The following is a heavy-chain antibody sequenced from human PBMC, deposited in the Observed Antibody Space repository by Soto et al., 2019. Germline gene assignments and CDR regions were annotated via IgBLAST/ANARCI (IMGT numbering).Heavy chain of an antibody. J-gene: IGHJ2*01. CDR3: AKRTVGWYFDL. CDR1: GFTFSSYA. D-gene: IGHD4-17*01. Sequence: EVQLLESGGGLVQPGGSLRLSCAASGFTFSSYAMNWVRQAPGKGLEWVSVISGSGGSTYYADAVKGRFTISRDNSKNPRYLQMNSLRAEDTAVYYCAKRTVGWYFDLWGRGTLVTVSS. V-gene: IGHV3-23*01. CDR2: ISGSGGST.